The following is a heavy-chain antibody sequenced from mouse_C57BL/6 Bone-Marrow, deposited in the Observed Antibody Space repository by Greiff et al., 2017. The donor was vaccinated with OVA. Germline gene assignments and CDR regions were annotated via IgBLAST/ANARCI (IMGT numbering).Heavy chain of an antibody. CDR3: TRGYGSSYWDFDV. CDR1: GFTFSSYA. CDR2: ISSGGDYI. J-gene: IGHJ1*03. V-gene: IGHV5-9-1*02. Sequence: EVQLVESGEGLVKPGGSLKLSCAASGFTFSSYAMSWVRQTPEKRLEWVAYISSGGDYIYYADTVKGRFTISRDNARNTLYLQMSSLKSEDTAMYYCTRGYGSSYWDFDVWGTGTTVTVSS. D-gene: IGHD1-1*01.